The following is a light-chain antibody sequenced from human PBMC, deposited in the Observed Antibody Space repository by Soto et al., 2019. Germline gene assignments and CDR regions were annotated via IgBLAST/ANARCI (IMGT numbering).Light chain of an antibody. CDR3: QQYNNWPPIT. Sequence: EIMMTQSPATLYVSPGERATLSCRASQSVRNNLAWYQQKPGQAPRLLIYYASTRATGIPARFSCSGSWTEFTLTISSLQSEDFALYYCQQYNNWPPITFGQGKRLEMK. V-gene: IGKV3-15*01. J-gene: IGKJ5*01. CDR2: YAS. CDR1: QSVRNN.